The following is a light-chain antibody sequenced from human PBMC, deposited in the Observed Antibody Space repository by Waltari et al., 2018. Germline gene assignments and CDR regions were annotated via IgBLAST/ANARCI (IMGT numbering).Light chain of an antibody. Sequence: EVLMTQSPATLSVSPGERATLSCRASQSIARNLAWYQQKPGQVPRLLIYGASTRATGVPDRFSGSGSGTEFTLTISSLQSEDFAVYYCQQYNNWRTFGQGTKVEIK. V-gene: IGKV3-15*01. CDR2: GAS. CDR1: QSIARN. J-gene: IGKJ2*01. CDR3: QQYNNWRT.